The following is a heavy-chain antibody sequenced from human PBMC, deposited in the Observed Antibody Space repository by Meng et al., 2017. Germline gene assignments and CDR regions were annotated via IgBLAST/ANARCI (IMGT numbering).Heavy chain of an antibody. V-gene: IGHV3-15*01. Sequence: GESLKISCAASGFTFSNAWMSWVRQAPGKGLEWVGRIKSKTDGGTTDYAAPVKGRFTISRDDSKNTLYLQMNSLRAEDTAVYYCARSPLAFKMRYFDYWGQGTLVTVSS. J-gene: IGHJ4*02. CDR3: ARSPLAFKMRYFDY. CDR1: GFTFSNAW. D-gene: IGHD5-24*01. CDR2: IKSKTDGGTT.